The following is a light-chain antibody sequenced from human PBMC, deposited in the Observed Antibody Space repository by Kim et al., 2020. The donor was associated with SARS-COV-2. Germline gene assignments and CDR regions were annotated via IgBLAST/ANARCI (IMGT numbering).Light chain of an antibody. Sequence: ALGQTVRITCQGDSLRSYYASWYQQKPGQAPVLVIYGKNNRPSGIPDRFSGSSSGNTASLTITGAQAEDEADYYCNSRVSSGNHLVFGTGTKVTVL. CDR3: NSRVSSGNHLV. J-gene: IGLJ1*01. CDR2: GKN. V-gene: IGLV3-19*01. CDR1: SLRSYY.